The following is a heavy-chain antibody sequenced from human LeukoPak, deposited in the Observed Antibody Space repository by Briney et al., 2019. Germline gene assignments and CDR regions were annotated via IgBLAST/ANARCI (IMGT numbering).Heavy chain of an antibody. D-gene: IGHD2-2*02. V-gene: IGHV3-30*04. CDR3: ARGYCTSSSCYNDY. J-gene: IGHJ4*02. CDR2: MSFDVNNK. Sequence: GRPLRLSCATSGFTFSSYAFHWVRQAPGKGLEWVATMSFDVNNKYYADSVRGRFTISRDNSKSTLYLQMNSLRAEDTAVYSCARGYCTSSSCYNDYWGQGTLVTVSS. CDR1: GFTFSSYA.